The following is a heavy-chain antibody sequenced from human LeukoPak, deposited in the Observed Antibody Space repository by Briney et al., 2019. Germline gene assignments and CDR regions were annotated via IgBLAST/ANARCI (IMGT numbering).Heavy chain of an antibody. CDR3: ARHGRGYSYGYLFDY. CDR1: GGSISSYY. J-gene: IGHJ4*02. CDR2: IYYSGST. V-gene: IGHV4-59*08. Sequence: SETLSLTRTVSGGSISSYYWSWIRQPPGKGLEWIGYIYYSGSTNYNPSFKSRVTISVDTSKNQFSLKLSSVTAADTAVYYCARHGRGYSYGYLFDYWGQGTLVTVSS. D-gene: IGHD5-18*01.